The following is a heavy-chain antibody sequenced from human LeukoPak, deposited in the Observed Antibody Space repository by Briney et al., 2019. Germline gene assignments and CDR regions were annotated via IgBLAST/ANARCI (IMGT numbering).Heavy chain of an antibody. CDR1: GFTFRAYS. Sequence: PGGSLRLSCAASGFTFRAYSMNWVRQAPGKGLEGVSYISSSGRTIYYADSVKGRFTISRDNAKNSMYLLMNSLKSEDTAVYYCAKVDDYGDYWGQGTLVTVSS. CDR2: ISSSGRTI. J-gene: IGHJ4*02. D-gene: IGHD5-24*01. V-gene: IGHV3-48*01. CDR3: AKVDDYGDY.